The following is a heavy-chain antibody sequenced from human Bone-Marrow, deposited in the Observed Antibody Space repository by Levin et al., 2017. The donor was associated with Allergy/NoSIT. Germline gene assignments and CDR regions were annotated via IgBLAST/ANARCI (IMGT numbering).Heavy chain of an antibody. CDR1: GGSLSSGDYF. CDR2: IYYSGST. D-gene: IGHD2-8*02. J-gene: IGHJ4*02. Sequence: PSETLSLTCSVSGGSLSSGDYFWSWIRRPPGKGLQWIGYIYYSGSTYYNPSLRSRATISLDMSKNQFSLRLSSVTDADTAVYFCARARDCNGGACYFDSWGQGTLVPVSS. CDR3: ARARDCNGGACYFDS. V-gene: IGHV4-30-4*01.